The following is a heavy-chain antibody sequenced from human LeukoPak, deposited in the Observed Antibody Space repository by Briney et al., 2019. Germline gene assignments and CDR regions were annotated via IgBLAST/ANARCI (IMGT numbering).Heavy chain of an antibody. CDR2: ISDSGSST. J-gene: IGHJ5*02. Sequence: PGGSLRLSCAVSGFTFSSYAMSWVRQAPGKGLEWVSAISDSGSSTYHIDSVKGRFTISRDNSKNTLYLQMNSLRAEDTAVYYCAKAPQSRLVWFGELLANWFDPWGQGTLVTVSS. D-gene: IGHD3-10*01. V-gene: IGHV3-23*01. CDR3: AKAPQSRLVWFGELLANWFDP. CDR1: GFTFSSYA.